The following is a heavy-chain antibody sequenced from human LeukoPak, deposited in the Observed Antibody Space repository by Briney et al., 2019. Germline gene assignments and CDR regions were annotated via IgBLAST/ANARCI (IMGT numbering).Heavy chain of an antibody. D-gene: IGHD3-10*02. Sequence: GGSLRLSCAGSGFTFSTHGMNWVRQAPGKGLEWVSAISGSGGSTYYADSVKGRFTISRDNSKNTLYLQMNSLRAEDTAVYYCAELGITMIGGVWGKGTTVTISS. CDR3: AELGITMIGGV. J-gene: IGHJ6*04. CDR2: ISGSGGST. V-gene: IGHV3-23*01. CDR1: GFTFSTHG.